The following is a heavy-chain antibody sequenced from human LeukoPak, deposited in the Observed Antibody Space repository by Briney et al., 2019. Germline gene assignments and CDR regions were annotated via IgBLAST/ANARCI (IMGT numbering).Heavy chain of an antibody. CDR1: GFTFDDYG. Sequence: GGSLRLSCAASGFTFDDYGMSWVRQAPGKGLEWVSVIYTDGSTYYADSVKGRFTISRDNSKNILYLQLNSLRTEDTAVYYCAGLPSYWGQGTLVTVSS. J-gene: IGHJ4*02. CDR3: AGLPSY. D-gene: IGHD3-10*01. CDR2: IYTDGST. V-gene: IGHV3-66*02.